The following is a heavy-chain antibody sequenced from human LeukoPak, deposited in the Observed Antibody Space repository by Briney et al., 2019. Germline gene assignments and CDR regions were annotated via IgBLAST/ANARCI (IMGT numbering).Heavy chain of an antibody. CDR1: GFIFSNHG. D-gene: IGHD2-21*01. CDR2: ISSDGDNT. CDR3: VIVKGFGHRNLYYFGY. J-gene: IGHJ4*02. Sequence: PGGSLRLSCSDSGFIFSNHGMYWVRQAPGKGLEFVSAISSDGDNTFYADSVKGRFTISRDNSKNTLYLQTSSLRGEDTAVYYCVIVKGFGHRNLYYFGYWGQGTLVTVSS. V-gene: IGHV3-64D*06.